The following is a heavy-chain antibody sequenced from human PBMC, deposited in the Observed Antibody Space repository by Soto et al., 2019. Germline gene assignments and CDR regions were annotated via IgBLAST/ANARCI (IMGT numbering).Heavy chain of an antibody. Sequence: QVQLQQWGAGLLKPSETLSLTCAVYGGSFSDYFWSWVRQPPGKGLEWSGEINHSGSTNYNPSLKSRVTMGVDTSNNQFSLNLNAVTAADRVVYYCARRGFTTAGKLQHWGPGTRVTVSS. CDR2: INHSGST. J-gene: IGHJ1*01. D-gene: IGHD6-13*01. CDR3: ARRGFTTAGKLQH. CDR1: GGSFSDYF. V-gene: IGHV4-34*01.